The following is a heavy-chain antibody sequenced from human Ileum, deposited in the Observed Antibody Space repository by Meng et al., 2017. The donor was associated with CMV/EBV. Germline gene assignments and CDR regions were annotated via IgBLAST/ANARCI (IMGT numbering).Heavy chain of an antibody. V-gene: IGHV1-18*01. CDR3: ARDPRYSDNWFRAGDFQQ. D-gene: IGHD6-13*01. CDR2: ISTYNGDT. Sequence: QVQLVQSGAEVKKPGASVNVSCKASGYPFTSFGISWVRQAPGQGLEWIGWISTYNGDTNYAQNVQGRVSITTDTSTNTVYMELRSLRSDDTAVYYCARDPRYSDNWFRAGDFQQWGQGTLVTVSS. J-gene: IGHJ1*01. CDR1: GYPFTSFG.